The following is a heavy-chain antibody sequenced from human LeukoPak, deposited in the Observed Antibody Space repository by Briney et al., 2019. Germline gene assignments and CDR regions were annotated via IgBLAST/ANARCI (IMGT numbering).Heavy chain of an antibody. CDR3: ASLSIAPRAFDY. J-gene: IGHJ4*02. CDR1: GGSISSYY. D-gene: IGHD6-6*01. Sequence: PSETLSLTCTVSGGSISSYYWSWIRQPPGKGLERIGYISYSGSTNYNPSLKSRVTISLDTSKNQFSLKLSSVTAADTAVYYCASLSIAPRAFDYWGQGTLVTVS. V-gene: IGHV4-59*08. CDR2: ISYSGST.